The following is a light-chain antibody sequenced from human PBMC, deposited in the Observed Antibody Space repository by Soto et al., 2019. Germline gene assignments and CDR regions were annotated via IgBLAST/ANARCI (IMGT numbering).Light chain of an antibody. CDR1: QNINSN. CDR2: GAS. J-gene: IGKJ4*01. Sequence: EIVRTQSPATLSVCPGERATLSCRASQNINSNLAWYQQKPGQAPRLLIYGASTRVSGIPARFSDSGSGTEFTLTISSLQSEDFAVYYCQQYNDWPPTFGGGTKVAIK. V-gene: IGKV3-15*01. CDR3: QQYNDWPPT.